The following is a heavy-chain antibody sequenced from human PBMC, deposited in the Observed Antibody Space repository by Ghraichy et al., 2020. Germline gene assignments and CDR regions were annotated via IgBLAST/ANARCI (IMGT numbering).Heavy chain of an antibody. CDR3: AKDRDYYDSSGYYFNAFDI. Sequence: GVLNISCAASGFTFSSYAMSWVRQAPGKGLEWVSSIRYSGSSIYYTDSVKGRFTISRDNSKNTLYLQMNSLRAEDTAVYYCAKDRDYYDSSGYYFNAFDIWGQGTMVTVSS. V-gene: IGHV3-23*01. J-gene: IGHJ3*02. D-gene: IGHD3-22*01. CDR1: GFTFSSYA. CDR2: IRYSGSSI.